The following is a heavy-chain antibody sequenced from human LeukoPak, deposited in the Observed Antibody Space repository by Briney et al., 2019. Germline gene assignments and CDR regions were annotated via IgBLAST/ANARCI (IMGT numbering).Heavy chain of an antibody. V-gene: IGHV1-2*02. J-gene: IGHJ4*02. CDR2: INPKSGDT. CDR3: ARGPNTGAFDA. Sequence: ASVKVSCKASGYTFSDYYMHWWRQAPGQRLEWLGWINPKSGDTNFAQNFQGRVTMTRDTSISTAYMELSGLTSDDRAVYYCARGPNTGAFDAWGQGTLVTVSS. CDR1: GYTFSDYY. D-gene: IGHD7-27*01.